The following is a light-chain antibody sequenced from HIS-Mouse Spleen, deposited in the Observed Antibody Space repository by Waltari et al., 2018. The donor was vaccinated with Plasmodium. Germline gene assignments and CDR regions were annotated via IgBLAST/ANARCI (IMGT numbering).Light chain of an antibody. V-gene: IGLV3-21*03. CDR2: DDS. CDR3: QVWDSSSDHPV. CDR1: TIGSNS. J-gene: IGLJ2*01. Sequence: SYVLTQPPSVSVAPGKTARIPCGGNTIGSNSVHWYQQKPGQAPVLVVYDDSDRPPGIPERFSGSNSGNTATLTISRVEAGDEADYYCQVWDSSSDHPVFGGGTKLTVL.